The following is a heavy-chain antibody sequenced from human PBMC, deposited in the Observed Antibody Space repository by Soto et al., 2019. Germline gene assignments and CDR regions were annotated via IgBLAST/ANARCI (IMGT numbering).Heavy chain of an antibody. CDR3: ARTSSTENANEGWFDP. V-gene: IGHV4-34*01. CDR1: GGSFSGYY. J-gene: IGHJ5*02. CDR2: INHSGST. D-gene: IGHD2-2*01. Sequence: QVQLQQWGAGLLKPSETLSLTCAVYGGSFSGYYWSWIRQPPGKGLEWIGEINHSGSTNYNPSLKSRVTISVDTSKNQFSLKLSSVTAADTAVYYCARTSSTENANEGWFDPWGQGTLVTVSS.